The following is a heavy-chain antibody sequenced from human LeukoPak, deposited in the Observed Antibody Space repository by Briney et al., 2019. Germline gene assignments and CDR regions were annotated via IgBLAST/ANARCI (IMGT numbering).Heavy chain of an antibody. D-gene: IGHD1-7*01. V-gene: IGHV3-33*06. J-gene: IGHJ4*02. CDR1: GFTFSSYG. Sequence: PGGSLRLSCAASGFTFSSYGMHWVRQAPGRGLEWVAVIWYDGSNKYYADSVKGRFTISRDNPKNTLYLQMNSLRAEDTAVYYCAKDTYNWNSFTDYWGQGTLVTVSS. CDR2: IWYDGSNK. CDR3: AKDTYNWNSFTDY.